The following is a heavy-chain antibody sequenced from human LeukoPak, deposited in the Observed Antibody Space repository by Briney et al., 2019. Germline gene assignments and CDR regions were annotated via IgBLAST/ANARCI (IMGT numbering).Heavy chain of an antibody. CDR1: GFTFSSYW. J-gene: IGHJ6*02. D-gene: IGHD6-13*01. V-gene: IGHV3-48*04. Sequence: PGGSLRLSCAASGFTFSSYWMSWVRQAPGKGLEWVSYISSSSSTIYYADSVKGRFTISRDNAKNSLYLQMNSLRAEDTAVYYCARDIAGEGYGMDVWGQGTTVTVSS. CDR2: ISSSSSTI. CDR3: ARDIAGEGYGMDV.